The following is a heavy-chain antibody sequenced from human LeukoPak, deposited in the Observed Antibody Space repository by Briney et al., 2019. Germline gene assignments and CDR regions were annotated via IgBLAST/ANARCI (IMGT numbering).Heavy chain of an antibody. CDR1: GFTLSSYS. J-gene: IGHJ3*02. Sequence: GGSLRLSCAVSGFTLSSYSMNWVRQAPGKGLEWISYISSTSSTIYYADSVRGRFTISRDNAKSSLSLQMNSLRAEDTAVYYCAGDLNDAFDIWGQGTMVTVSS. V-gene: IGHV3-48*01. CDR3: AGDLNDAFDI. CDR2: ISSTSSTI.